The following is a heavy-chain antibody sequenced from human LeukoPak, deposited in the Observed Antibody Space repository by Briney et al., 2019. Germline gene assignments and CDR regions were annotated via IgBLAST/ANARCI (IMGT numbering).Heavy chain of an antibody. Sequence: PGGSLRLSCAASGLTVSTNYMSWVRQAPGKGLEWVSVIYSGGSTYYADSVKGRFTSSRDNSKNTLYLQMNSLRAEDTAVYYCARGRGTYYFDYWGQGTLVTVSS. J-gene: IGHJ4*02. CDR2: IYSGGST. D-gene: IGHD3-10*01. CDR1: GLTVSTNY. V-gene: IGHV3-53*01. CDR3: ARGRGTYYFDY.